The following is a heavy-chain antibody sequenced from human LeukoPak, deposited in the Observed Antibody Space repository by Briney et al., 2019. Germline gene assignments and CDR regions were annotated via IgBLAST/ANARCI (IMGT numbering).Heavy chain of an antibody. V-gene: IGHV3-53*01. CDR1: GFTFSDYY. J-gene: IGHJ4*02. CDR2: IYSGGST. D-gene: IGHD3-22*01. Sequence: GGSLRLSCAASGFTFSDYYMSWIRQAPGKGLEWVSVIYSGGSTYYADSVKGRFTISRDNSKNTVYLQMNSLRAKDTAVYYCARAPGYYSPFEYWGQGTLVTVSS. CDR3: ARAPGYYSPFEY.